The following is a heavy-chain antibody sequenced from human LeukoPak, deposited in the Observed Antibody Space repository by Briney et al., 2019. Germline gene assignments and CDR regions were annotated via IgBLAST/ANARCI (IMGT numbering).Heavy chain of an antibody. V-gene: IGHV4-39*07. D-gene: IGHD1-7*01. J-gene: IGHJ4*02. CDR2: IYYNGNS. CDR3: TGELAGTTVHY. CDR1: GGSISSNTYF. Sequence: SETLSLTCTVSGGSISSNTYFWGWIRQPPGKGLEWIGSIYYNGNSFYNPSLKSRFTTSLDTSKNQFSLNLSSVTAADTAVYFCTGELAGTTVHYWGQGALVTVSS.